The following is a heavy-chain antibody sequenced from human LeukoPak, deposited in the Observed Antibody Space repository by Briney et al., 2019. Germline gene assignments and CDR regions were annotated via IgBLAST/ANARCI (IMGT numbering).Heavy chain of an antibody. Sequence: PSETLSLTCAVYGGSFSGYYWSWIRQPPGKGLEWIGEVNHSESTNYNPSLKSRVTISVDTSKNQFSLKLSSVTAADTAVYYCARGHRSGYYFNWFDPWGQGTLVTVSS. CDR3: ARGHRSGYYFNWFDP. CDR1: GGSFSGYY. J-gene: IGHJ5*02. CDR2: VNHSEST. V-gene: IGHV4-34*01. D-gene: IGHD3-22*01.